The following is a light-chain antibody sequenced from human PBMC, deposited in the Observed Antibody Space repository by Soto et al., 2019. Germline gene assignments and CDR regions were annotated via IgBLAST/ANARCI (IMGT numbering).Light chain of an antibody. Sequence: DIQMTQSPSSLSASVGDRVTITCRASQGISNYVAWYQQKAGKVPKVLIFAASTLQAGVPSRFSGSGSGTEFTLTISGLQPEDVATYYCQHYNSYSEAFGQGTKVELK. V-gene: IGKV1-27*01. J-gene: IGKJ1*01. CDR3: QHYNSYSEA. CDR2: AAS. CDR1: QGISNY.